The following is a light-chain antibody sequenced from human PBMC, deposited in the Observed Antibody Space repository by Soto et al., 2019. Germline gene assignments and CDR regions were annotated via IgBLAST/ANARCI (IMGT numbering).Light chain of an antibody. CDR3: QQYGSSSTWT. Sequence: EIVLTQSPGTLSLSPGERATLSCRASQSVSSTYLAWYQHKPGQPPTLLIYGASSRVTGIPDRFGGSGSGTDFTLTISRLEPEDFAVYYCQQYGSSSTWTFGQGTKVEIK. CDR1: QSVSSTY. V-gene: IGKV3-20*01. J-gene: IGKJ1*01. CDR2: GAS.